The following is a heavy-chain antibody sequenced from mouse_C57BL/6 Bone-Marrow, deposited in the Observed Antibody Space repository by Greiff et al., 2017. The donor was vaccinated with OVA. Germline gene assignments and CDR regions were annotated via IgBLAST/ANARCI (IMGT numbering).Heavy chain of an antibody. CDR3: ARGGGGSSVYWYFDV. D-gene: IGHD1-1*01. J-gene: IGHJ1*03. CDR2: IYPRSGNT. V-gene: IGHV1-81*01. CDR1: GYTFTSYG. Sequence: VQLQQSGAELARPGASVKLSCKASGYTFTSYGISWVKQRTGQGLEWIGEIYPRSGNTYYNEKFKGKATLTADKSSSTAYMELRSLTSEDSAVYFCARGGGGSSVYWYFDVWGTGTTVTVSS.